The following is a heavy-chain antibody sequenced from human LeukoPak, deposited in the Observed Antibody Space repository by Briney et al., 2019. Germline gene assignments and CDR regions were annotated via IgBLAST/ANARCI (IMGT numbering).Heavy chain of an antibody. CDR3: ASEGRSTSCFGY. Sequence: SETLSLTCTVSGGSISSYYWSWIRQPPGKGLEWIGYIYYSGSTNYNPSLKRRATISVDTSKNQFSLQLTSVTAADTAVYYCASEGRSTSCFGYWGQGTLVTVSS. CDR1: GGSISSYY. CDR2: IYYSGST. V-gene: IGHV4-59*01. J-gene: IGHJ4*02.